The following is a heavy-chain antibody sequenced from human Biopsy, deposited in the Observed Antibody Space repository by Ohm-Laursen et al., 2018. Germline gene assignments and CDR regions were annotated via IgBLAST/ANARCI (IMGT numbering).Heavy chain of an antibody. J-gene: IGHJ6*02. D-gene: IGHD2/OR15-2a*01. Sequence: SETLSLTWTVSGGSISSDYWSWIRQTPGKGLEWIGYIYYSGSTNYNPSLKSRVTISVDTSKNQFSLRLNSVTAADTAVYYCARATNSTGWPYYYFYGMDVWGQGTTVTVYS. CDR3: ARATNSTGWPYYYFYGMDV. CDR1: GGSISSDY. CDR2: IYYSGST. V-gene: IGHV4-59*01.